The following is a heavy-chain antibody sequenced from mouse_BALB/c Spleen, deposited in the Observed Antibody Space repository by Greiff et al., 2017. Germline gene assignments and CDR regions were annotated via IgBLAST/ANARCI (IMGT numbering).Heavy chain of an antibody. V-gene: IGHV1S81*02. CDR1: GYTFTSYY. CDR2: INPSNGGT. CDR3: TRESRADSFAY. Sequence: QVQLQQSGAELVKPGASVKLSCKASGYTFTSYYMYWVKQRPGQGLEWIGEINPSNGGTNFNEKFKSKATLTVDKSSSTAYMQLSSLTSEDSAVYYCTRESRADSFAYWGQGTLVTVSA. J-gene: IGHJ3*01. D-gene: IGHD3-1*01.